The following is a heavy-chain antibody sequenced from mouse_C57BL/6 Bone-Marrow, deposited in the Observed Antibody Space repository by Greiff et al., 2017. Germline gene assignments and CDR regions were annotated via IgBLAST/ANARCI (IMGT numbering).Heavy chain of an antibody. CDR2: IYPSDSET. Sequence: QVQLQQPGAELVRPGSSVKLSCKASGYTFTSYWMDWVKQRPGQGLEWIGNIYPSDSETHYNQKFKDKATLTVDKSSSSAYMQLSSLTSEDSAVYDCERDYYGSSWVAYWGRGTLVTVSA. CDR3: ERDYYGSSWVAY. CDR1: GYTFTSYW. J-gene: IGHJ3*01. V-gene: IGHV1-61*01. D-gene: IGHD1-1*01.